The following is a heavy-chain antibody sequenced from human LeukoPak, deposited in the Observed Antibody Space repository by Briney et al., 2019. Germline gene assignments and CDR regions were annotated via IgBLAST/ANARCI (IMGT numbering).Heavy chain of an antibody. V-gene: IGHV3-23*01. J-gene: IGHJ4*02. CDR2: ISGRGGNT. CDR1: GFTFSNHA. D-gene: IGHD6-19*01. Sequence: GGSLRLSCAASGFTFSNHARSWVRQAPGKGPEGVSAISGRGGNTYYVDCVKGRFTISRDNSKKTQYLQMTSLRAEDTALYYCAKDRAYSSGWYGFDYWGQGTLVTVSS. CDR3: AKDRAYSSGWYGFDY.